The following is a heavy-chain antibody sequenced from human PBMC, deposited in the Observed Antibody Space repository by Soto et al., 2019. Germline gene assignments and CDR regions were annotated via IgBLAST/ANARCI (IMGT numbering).Heavy chain of an antibody. V-gene: IGHV1-18*01. CDR3: ARDYDGGENSSYFDY. J-gene: IGHJ4*02. CDR1: GYTFTSYG. CDR2: ISAYNGNT. D-gene: IGHD6-6*01. Sequence: ASVKVSCKASGYTFTSYGISWVRQAPGQGLEWMGWISAYNGNTNYAQKLQGRVTMTTDTSTSTAYMELRSLRSDDTAVDYCARDYDGGENSSYFDYWGQGTLVTVSS.